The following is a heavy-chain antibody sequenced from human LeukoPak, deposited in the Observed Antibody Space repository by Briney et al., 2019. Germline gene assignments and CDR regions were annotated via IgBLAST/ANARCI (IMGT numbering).Heavy chain of an antibody. Sequence: GGSLRLSCAASGFTFSDYYMSWIRQAPGKGLEWVSYISSSGSTIYYADSVKGRFTISRDNAKNSLYLQMNSLRAEDTAVYYCARDTYYYGSGSTDGYYYYGMDVWGQGTTVTVSS. D-gene: IGHD3-10*01. J-gene: IGHJ6*02. V-gene: IGHV3-11*01. CDR1: GFTFSDYY. CDR2: ISSSGSTI. CDR3: ARDTYYYGSGSTDGYYYYGMDV.